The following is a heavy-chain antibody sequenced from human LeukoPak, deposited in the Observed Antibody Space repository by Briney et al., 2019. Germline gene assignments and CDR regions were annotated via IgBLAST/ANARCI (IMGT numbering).Heavy chain of an antibody. CDR2: TSGSGSTI. V-gene: IGHV3-48*03. Sequence: GGSLRLSCAASGFTFSSYKMHWVRQAPGKGLEWISYTSGSGSTIFYADSVKGRFTISRDNAKNSLYLQINSLRAEDTAVYYCVREDDSSGYNFDHWGQGTLVTVSS. CDR1: GFTFSSYK. D-gene: IGHD3-22*01. J-gene: IGHJ4*02. CDR3: VREDDSSGYNFDH.